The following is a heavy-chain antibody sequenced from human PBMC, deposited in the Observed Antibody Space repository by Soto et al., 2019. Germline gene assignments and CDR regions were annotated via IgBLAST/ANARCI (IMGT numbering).Heavy chain of an antibody. V-gene: IGHV3-23*01. J-gene: IGHJ4*02. D-gene: IGHD6-19*01. CDR2: ISGSGGST. CDR1: AFTFSSYA. CDR3: AKEAVSGWYYFDY. Sequence: PGGSLRLSCAASAFTFSSYAMSWVRQAPGKGLEWVSTISGSGGSTYYADSPKGRFTISRDNSKNTLFLQMSSQRAEDTAVYYCAKEAVSGWYYFDYWGPGTLVTVSS.